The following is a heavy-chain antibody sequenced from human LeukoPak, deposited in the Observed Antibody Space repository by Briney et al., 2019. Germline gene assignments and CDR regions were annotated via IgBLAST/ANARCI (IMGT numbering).Heavy chain of an antibody. Sequence: ASVKVSCKASGYTFTGYYMHWVRQAPGQGLEWMGWINPNSGGTNYAQKFQGRVTMTRDTSISTAYMELSRLISDDTAVYYCARETVNYYDSSGYPWYNWFDPWGQGALVTVSS. CDR3: ARETVNYYDSSGYPWYNWFDP. D-gene: IGHD3-22*01. CDR1: GYTFTGYY. CDR2: INPNSGGT. V-gene: IGHV1-2*02. J-gene: IGHJ5*02.